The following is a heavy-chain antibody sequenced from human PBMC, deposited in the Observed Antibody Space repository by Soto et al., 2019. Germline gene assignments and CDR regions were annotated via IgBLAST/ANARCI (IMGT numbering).Heavy chain of an antibody. J-gene: IGHJ5*02. Sequence: SETLSLTCTVSGGSVSSGSYYWSWIRQPPGKGLEWIGYIYYSGSTNYNPSLKSRVTISVDTSKNQFSLKLSSVTAADTAVYYCASSPYYFWSGYPNNWFDPWGQGTLVTVSS. D-gene: IGHD3-3*01. CDR2: IYYSGST. CDR1: GGSVSSGSYY. V-gene: IGHV4-61*01. CDR3: ASSPYYFWSGYPNNWFDP.